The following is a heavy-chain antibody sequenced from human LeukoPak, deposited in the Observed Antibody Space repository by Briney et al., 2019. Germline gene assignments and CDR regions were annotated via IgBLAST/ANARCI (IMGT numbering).Heavy chain of an antibody. V-gene: IGHV3-21*01. D-gene: IGHD2-15*01. Sequence: PGRSLRLSCAASGFTFSSYAMHWVRQAPGKGLEWVSSISSTSSYIYYADSVKGRFTISRDNAKDSLYLQMNSLRAEDTAVYYCASNGYCSGGSCYSRPQPDYWGQGTLVTVSS. J-gene: IGHJ4*02. CDR3: ASNGYCSGGSCYSRPQPDY. CDR2: ISSTSSYI. CDR1: GFTFSSYA.